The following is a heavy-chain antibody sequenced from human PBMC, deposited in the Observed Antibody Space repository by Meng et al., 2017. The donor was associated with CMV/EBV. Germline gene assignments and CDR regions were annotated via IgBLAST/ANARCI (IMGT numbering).Heavy chain of an antibody. D-gene: IGHD2-2*01. J-gene: IGHJ4*02. CDR3: ARTDCSSTSCYLNY. Sequence: TVSGGSIRMYYWSWIRQPAGKGLEWIGRIYSSGGTNYKSSLKSRVTMSVDTSRNQFSLKLSSVTAADTAVYYCARTDCSSTSCYLNYWGQGTLVTVSS. CDR1: GGSIRMYY. CDR2: IYSSGGT. V-gene: IGHV4-4*07.